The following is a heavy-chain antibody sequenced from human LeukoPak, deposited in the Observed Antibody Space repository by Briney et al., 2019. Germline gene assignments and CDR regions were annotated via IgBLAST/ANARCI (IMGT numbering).Heavy chain of an antibody. J-gene: IGHJ4*02. D-gene: IGHD2-15*01. V-gene: IGHV1-8*01. CDR2: MNPNSGNT. CDR1: GYTFTSYD. Sequence: ASVKVSCKASGYTFTSYDINWVRQATGQGLEWMGWMNPNSGNTGYAQKFQGRVTMTRNTSISTAYMELSSLRSEDTAVYYCARGPGYCSGGSCYSLGYWGQGTLVTVSS. CDR3: ARGPGYCSGGSCYSLGY.